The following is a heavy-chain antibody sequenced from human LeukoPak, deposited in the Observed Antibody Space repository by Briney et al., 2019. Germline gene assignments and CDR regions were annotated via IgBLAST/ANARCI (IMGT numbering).Heavy chain of an antibody. CDR3: AREDYDSSGYYYFDY. D-gene: IGHD3-22*01. CDR1: GGSISNYY. V-gene: IGHV4-4*07. J-gene: IGHJ4*02. CDR2: IYTSGST. Sequence: PSETLSLACTVSGGSISNYYWTWIRQPAGKGLEWIGRIYTSGSTNYNPSLKSRVTMSVDTSKNQFSLKLSSVTAADTAVYYCAREDYDSSGYYYFDYWGQGTLVTVSS.